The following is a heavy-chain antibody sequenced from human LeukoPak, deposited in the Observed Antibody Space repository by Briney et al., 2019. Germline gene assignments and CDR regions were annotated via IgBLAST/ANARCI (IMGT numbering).Heavy chain of an antibody. Sequence: PGGSLRLSCAASGFTFSNYGMSWVRQAPGKGLEWVSAISGSGVTTYYADSVKGRFTISRDNSKNTLYLQMNSLRAEDTAVYYCAKVPNLGNYYYSSDSEYYFDYWGQGTLVTVSS. CDR3: AKVPNLGNYYYSSDSEYYFDY. CDR2: ISGSGVTT. CDR1: GFTFSNYG. D-gene: IGHD3-22*01. V-gene: IGHV3-23*01. J-gene: IGHJ4*02.